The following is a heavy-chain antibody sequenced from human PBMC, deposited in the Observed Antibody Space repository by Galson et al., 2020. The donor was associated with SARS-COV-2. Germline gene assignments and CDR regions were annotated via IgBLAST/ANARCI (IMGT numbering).Heavy chain of an antibody. V-gene: IGHV3-30*04. J-gene: IGHJ4*02. CDR2: LSYDGRNK. CDR3: ATGRGYYDSSGYYTLDY. Sequence: GGSLRLSCTASGFTFSSYAMHWVRQAPGKGLEWVAVLSYDGRNKYYADSVKGRFTISRDNSKNTLCLQMNSLRVEDTAVYYCATGRGYYDSSGYYTLDYWGKGTLVTVSS. D-gene: IGHD3-22*01. CDR1: GFTFSSYA.